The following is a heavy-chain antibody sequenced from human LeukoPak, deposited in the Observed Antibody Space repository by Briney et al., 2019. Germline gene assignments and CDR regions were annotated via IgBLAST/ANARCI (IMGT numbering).Heavy chain of an antibody. D-gene: IGHD2-2*01. CDR2: ISPNGGST. Sequence: GGSLRLSCSASGFTFSAYAMHWVRQAPGKGLEYVSAISPNGGSTYYADSVKGRFTISRDNSKNTLYLQMNSLRAEDTAVYYCAKDRAVVPVTFFDYWGQETLVTVSS. CDR3: AKDRAVVPVTFFDY. V-gene: IGHV3-64*04. J-gene: IGHJ4*02. CDR1: GFTFSAYA.